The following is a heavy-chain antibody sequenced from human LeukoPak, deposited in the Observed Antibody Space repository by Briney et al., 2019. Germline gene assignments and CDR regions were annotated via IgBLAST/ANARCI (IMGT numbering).Heavy chain of an antibody. CDR3: AKAFYDYVWGTYSQTYYFDS. V-gene: IGHV3-30*02. CDR1: GFTFSSYG. Sequence: GGSLRLSCAASGFTFSSYGMHWVRQAPGKGLEWVAFIRYDGSNKYYTDSVKGRFTISRDNSKDTVYLQMNNLRVEDTAVYYCAKAFYDYVWGTYSQTYYFDSWGPGTLVTVSS. CDR2: IRYDGSNK. D-gene: IGHD3-16*01. J-gene: IGHJ4*02.